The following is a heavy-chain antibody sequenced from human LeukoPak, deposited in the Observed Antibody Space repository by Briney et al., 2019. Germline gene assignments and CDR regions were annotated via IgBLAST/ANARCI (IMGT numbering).Heavy chain of an antibody. V-gene: IGHV1-69*13. CDR1: GGAFSSYA. CDR2: IIPIFGTA. D-gene: IGHD4-17*01. CDR3: ARVLATVKAFDI. J-gene: IGHJ3*02. Sequence: ASVKVSCKASGGAFSSYAISWVRQAPGQGLEWMGGIIPIFGTANYAQKFQGRVTITADESTSTACMELSSLRSEDTAVYYCARVLATVKAFDIWGQGTMVTVSS.